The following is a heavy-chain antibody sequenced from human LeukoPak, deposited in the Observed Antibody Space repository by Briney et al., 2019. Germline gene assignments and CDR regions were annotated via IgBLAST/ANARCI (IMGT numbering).Heavy chain of an antibody. CDR1: GGSFSGYY. Sequence: PSESLSLTCAVYGGSFSGYYWSLIRQPPGKGLEWIGEINHSGSTNYNPSLKSRVTISVDTSKNQFSLKLSSVTAADTAVYYCARRVFFDYWGQGTLVTVSS. D-gene: IGHD3-10*01. V-gene: IGHV4-34*01. J-gene: IGHJ4*02. CDR2: INHSGST. CDR3: ARRVFFDY.